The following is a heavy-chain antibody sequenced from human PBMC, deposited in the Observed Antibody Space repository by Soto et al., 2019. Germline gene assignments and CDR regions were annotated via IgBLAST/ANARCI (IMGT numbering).Heavy chain of an antibody. J-gene: IGHJ4*02. CDR3: AREVGRGSGSYYVDY. D-gene: IGHD3-16*01. CDR2: INGDGTDT. V-gene: IGHV3-74*03. Sequence: EVQLVESGGGLVQPGGSLRLSCAASGFTFSMYWMHWVRQAPGKGLLWVSRINGDGTDTTYADSVKGRFTISRDNAKNTVYLQMNGLRAEDTAVYYCAREVGRGSGSYYVDYWGKETLVTVSS. CDR1: GFTFSMYW.